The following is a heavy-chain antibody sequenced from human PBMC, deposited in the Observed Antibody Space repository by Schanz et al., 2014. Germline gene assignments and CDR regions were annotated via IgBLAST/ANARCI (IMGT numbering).Heavy chain of an antibody. Sequence: EVQLLESGGGLVQPGGSLRLSCAASEFTFSTDAMSWVRQAPGKGLEWVSTIGTSGGTNYAESVKGRFTISRDNAKNSVFLQMNSLRAEDTAVYYCVRDSFFAFDYWGQGTLVTVSS. J-gene: IGHJ4*02. D-gene: IGHD3-3*01. CDR2: IGTSGGT. V-gene: IGHV3-23*01. CDR1: EFTFSTDA. CDR3: VRDSFFAFDY.